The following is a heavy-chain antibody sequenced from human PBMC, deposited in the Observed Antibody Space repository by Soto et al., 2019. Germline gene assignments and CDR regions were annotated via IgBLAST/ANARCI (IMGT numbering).Heavy chain of an antibody. CDR2: IDPSDSYT. Sequence: PGESLKISCKDSGYNFTSYWISWGRQMPGKGLEWMGRIDPSDSYTNYSPSFQGHVTISADKSISTAYLQWSSLKASDTAMYYCASSVTTHYGMDVWGQGTTVTVSS. CDR1: GYNFTSYW. J-gene: IGHJ6*02. D-gene: IGHD4-4*01. CDR3: ASSVTTHYGMDV. V-gene: IGHV5-10-1*01.